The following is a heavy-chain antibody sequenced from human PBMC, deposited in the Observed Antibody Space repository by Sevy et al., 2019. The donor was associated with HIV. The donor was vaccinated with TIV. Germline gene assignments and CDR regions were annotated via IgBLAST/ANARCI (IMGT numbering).Heavy chain of an antibody. CDR1: GYTFTGYY. D-gene: IGHD3-22*01. CDR2: INPKTGGT. V-gene: IGHV1-2*02. J-gene: IGHJ4*02. CDR3: ARMGDYFDTSGYYPLKY. Sequence: ASVKVSCKASGYTFTGYYIHWLRQAPGQGLEWKGWINPKTGGTYFAKKFQDTVTLTTGTSITTVYLELSGLRFDDTAVYYCARMGDYFDTSGYYPLKYWSQGTLVTVSS.